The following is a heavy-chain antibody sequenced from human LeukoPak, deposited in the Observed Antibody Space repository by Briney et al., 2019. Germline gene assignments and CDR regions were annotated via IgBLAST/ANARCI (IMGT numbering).Heavy chain of an antibody. D-gene: IGHD4-17*01. Sequence: GGSLRLSCAASGFTFSSYAMHWVRQAPGKGLEWVAVISYDGSNKYYADSVKGRFTISRDNPKNTLYLQMNSLRAEDTAVYYCAREEGLTVTIDYWGQGTLVTVSS. CDR2: ISYDGSNK. CDR3: AREEGLTVTIDY. J-gene: IGHJ4*02. V-gene: IGHV3-30-3*01. CDR1: GFTFSSYA.